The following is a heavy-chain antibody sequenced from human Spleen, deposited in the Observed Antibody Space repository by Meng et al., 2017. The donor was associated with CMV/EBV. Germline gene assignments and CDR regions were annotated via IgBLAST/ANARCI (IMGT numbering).Heavy chain of an antibody. CDR3: ARSHTLYCTNGVCYYVDTAMVGGGFDP. Sequence: WNRQPPGKGLEWIRYIYYSGSTYYNPSLKSRVTISVDTSKNQFSLKLSSVTAADTAVYYCARSHTLYCTNGVCYYVDTAMVGGGFDPWGQGTLVTVSS. D-gene: IGHD2-8*01. J-gene: IGHJ5*02. CDR2: IYYSGST. V-gene: IGHV4-30-4*01.